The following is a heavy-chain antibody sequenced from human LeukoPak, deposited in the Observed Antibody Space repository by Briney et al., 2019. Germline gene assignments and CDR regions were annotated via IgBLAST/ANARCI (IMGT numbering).Heavy chain of an antibody. CDR1: GYTFTGYY. V-gene: IGHV1-2*02. D-gene: IGHD3-16*01. J-gene: IGHJ4*02. CDR3: ASLGSMITFGGVITLLDY. CDR2: INPNSGGT. Sequence: ASVKVPCKASGYTFTGYYMHWVRQAPGQGLEWMGWINPNSGGTNYAQKFQGRVTMTRDTSISTAYMELSRLRSDDTAVYYCASLGSMITFGGVITLLDYWGQGTLVTVSS.